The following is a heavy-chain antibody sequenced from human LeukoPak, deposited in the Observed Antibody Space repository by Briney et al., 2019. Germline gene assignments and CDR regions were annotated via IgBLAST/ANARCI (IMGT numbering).Heavy chain of an antibody. CDR3: AMAPGKLRYYYYMDV. J-gene: IGHJ6*03. CDR1: GFTFSSYS. D-gene: IGHD3-10*01. V-gene: IGHV3-21*01. Sequence: GGSLRLSCAASGFTFSSYSMNWVRQAPGKGLEWVSSISSSSSYIYYADSVKGRFTISRDNAKNSLYLQMNSLRAEDTAVYYCAMAPGKLRYYYYMDVWGKGTTVIVSS. CDR2: ISSSSSYI.